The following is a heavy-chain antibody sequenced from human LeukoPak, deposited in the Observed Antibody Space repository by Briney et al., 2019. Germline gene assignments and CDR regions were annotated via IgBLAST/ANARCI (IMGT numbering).Heavy chain of an antibody. V-gene: IGHV3-49*04. J-gene: IGHJ4*02. CDR2: IRSKAYGGTA. D-gene: IGHD4-11*01. CDR3: TSEFEVTTVIY. CDR1: GFTFGDYT. Sequence: GGSLRLSCTTSGFTFGDYTMNWVRQAPGKGLERVGFIRSKAYGGTAEYAASVKGRFTILRDDSKSIAYLQMSTLNTEDTAVYYCTSEFEVTTVIYWGQGTLVTVSS.